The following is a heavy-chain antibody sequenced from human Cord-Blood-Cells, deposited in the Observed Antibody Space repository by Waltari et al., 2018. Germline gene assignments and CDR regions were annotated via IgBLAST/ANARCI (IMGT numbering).Heavy chain of an antibody. CDR2: IWYDGSNK. D-gene: IGHD5-18*01. Sequence: QVQLVESGGGVALPGGSLRLSCGASGWSFVWYGLHVFRQAPGKVREWVAVIWYDGSNKYYADSVKGRFTISRDNSKNTLYLQMNSLRAEDTAVYYCARDQYRDTAMVDYWGQGTLVTVSS. V-gene: IGHV3-33*01. J-gene: IGHJ4*02. CDR3: ARDQYRDTAMVDY. CDR1: GWSFVWYG.